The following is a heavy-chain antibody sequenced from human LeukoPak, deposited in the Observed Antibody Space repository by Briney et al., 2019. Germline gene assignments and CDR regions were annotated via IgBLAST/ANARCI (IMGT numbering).Heavy chain of an antibody. V-gene: IGHV4-61*02. CDR3: ARAYYDILTGYYTGNWFDP. CDR2: IYTTGST. CDR1: GGSISSGSYY. D-gene: IGHD3-9*01. Sequence: PSETLSLTCTVSGGSISSGSYYWSWIRQPAGKGLEWIGRIYTTGSTNYNPSLKSRVTISVDTSKNQFSLKLSSVTAADTAVYYCARAYYDILTGYYTGNWFDPWGQGTLVTVSS. J-gene: IGHJ5*02.